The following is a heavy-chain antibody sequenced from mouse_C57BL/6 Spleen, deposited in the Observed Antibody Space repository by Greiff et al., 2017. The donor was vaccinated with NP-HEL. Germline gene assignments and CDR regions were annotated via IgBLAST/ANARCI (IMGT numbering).Heavy chain of an antibody. J-gene: IGHJ1*03. CDR1: GYTFTSYW. V-gene: IGHV1-52*01. Sequence: VQLQQSGAELVRPGSSVKLSCKASGYTFTSYWMHWVKQRPIQGLEWIGNIDPSDSETHYNQKFKDKATLTVDKSSSTAYMQLSSLTSEDSAVYYCSRRYYYGSSPYWYFDVWGTGTTVTVSA. CDR2: IDPSDSET. D-gene: IGHD1-1*01. CDR3: SRRYYYGSSPYWYFDV.